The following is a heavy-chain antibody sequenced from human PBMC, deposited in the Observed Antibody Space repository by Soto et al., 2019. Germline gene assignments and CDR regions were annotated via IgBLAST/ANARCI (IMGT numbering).Heavy chain of an antibody. J-gene: IGHJ4*02. Sequence: GGSLRLPCDASGFTFGNYAMPWVRQAPGKGLAWVSTISGSSDRTYYADSVTRPFTISRDNSKNTLYLQVHSLGVEDTAVYFCAKDSVAIRSFYFDSWAQGTRVTVSS. V-gene: IGHV3-23*01. D-gene: IGHD5-12*01. CDR1: GFTFGNYA. CDR2: ISGSSDRT. CDR3: AKDSVAIRSFYFDS.